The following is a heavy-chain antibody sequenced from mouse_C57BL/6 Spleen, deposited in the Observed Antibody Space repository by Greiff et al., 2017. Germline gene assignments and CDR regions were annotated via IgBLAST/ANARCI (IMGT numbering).Heavy chain of an antibody. CDR1: GYAFSSSW. D-gene: IGHD1-1*01. CDR3: ARRITTVVAEAMDY. CDR2: IYPGDGDT. J-gene: IGHJ4*01. Sequence: QVQLQQSGPELVKPGASVKISCKASGYAFSSSWMNWVKQRPGKGLEWIGRIYPGDGDTNYNGKFKGKATLTADKSSSKAYMQLSSLTSEDSAVYFCARRITTVVAEAMDYWGQGTSVTVSS. V-gene: IGHV1-82*01.